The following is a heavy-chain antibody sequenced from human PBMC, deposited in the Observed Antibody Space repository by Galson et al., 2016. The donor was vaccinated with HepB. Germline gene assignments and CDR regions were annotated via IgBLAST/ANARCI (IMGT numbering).Heavy chain of an antibody. J-gene: IGHJ4*02. CDR1: GFTFSTYA. Sequence: PLRLSCAASGFTFSTYAMHWVRQAPGKGLEWVAVISYDGSNRYYADSVKGRFTIPRDNSKNTLYLQMNSLRPEDTAVYYCASVENFDYWGQGTLVTVSS. CDR2: ISYDGSNR. V-gene: IGHV3-30-3*01. CDR3: ASVENFDY. D-gene: IGHD5-24*01.